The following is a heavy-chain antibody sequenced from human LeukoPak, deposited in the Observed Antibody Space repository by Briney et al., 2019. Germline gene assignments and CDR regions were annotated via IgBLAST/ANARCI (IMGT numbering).Heavy chain of an antibody. V-gene: IGHV3-23*01. CDR3: PKSLTTAGTTMSYDY. CDR1: GFTFSNYA. Sequence: GALRLSCAASGFTFSNYAMAWVRQAPGKGLEWVSTITGSGGRTYYTDSVKGRFTIPRDNSRKTLFLQMNSLRAEDTAVYYCPKSLTTAGTTMSYDYWGPGTLVTVSS. J-gene: IGHJ4*02. D-gene: IGHD1-1*01. CDR2: ITGSGGRT.